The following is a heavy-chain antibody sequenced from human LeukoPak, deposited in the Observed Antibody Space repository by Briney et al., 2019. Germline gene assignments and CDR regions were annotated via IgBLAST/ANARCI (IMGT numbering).Heavy chain of an antibody. V-gene: IGHV3-7*01. CDR2: IKQDGSGK. D-gene: IGHD3-22*01. J-gene: IGHJ3*02. CDR3: ARDPEDYYDSSGYYDGFDI. Sequence: GGSLRLSCAASGFTFRNYCMSWVRQAPGKGLEGMANIKQDGSGKYYVDSLKGRFTISRDNAKNSLYLQMNSLRAEDTAVYYCARDPEDYYDSSGYYDGFDIWGQGTMVTVSS. CDR1: GFTFRNYC.